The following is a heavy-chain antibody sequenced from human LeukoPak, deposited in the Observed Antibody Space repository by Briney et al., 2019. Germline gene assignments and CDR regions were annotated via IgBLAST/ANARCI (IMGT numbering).Heavy chain of an antibody. CDR2: ISTSGGTI. D-gene: IGHD6-19*01. Sequence: GGSLRLSCAASGFTFRYYAMNWVRQAPGKGLEWLSYISTSGGTIYYADSVKGRFTISRDNAKNSLYLQMSSLRAEDTAAYYCARGSYDSGWYGGYWGQGTLVTVSS. J-gene: IGHJ4*02. CDR1: GFTFRYYA. CDR3: ARGSYDSGWYGGY. V-gene: IGHV3-48*03.